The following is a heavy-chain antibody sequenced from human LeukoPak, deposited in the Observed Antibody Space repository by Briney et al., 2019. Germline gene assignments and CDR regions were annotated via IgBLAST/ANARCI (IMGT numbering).Heavy chain of an antibody. J-gene: IGHJ6*03. V-gene: IGHV3-48*01. CDR1: GFTFISYS. CDR2: ISSSSSTI. Sequence: GGSLRLSCAASGFTFISYSMNWVRQAPGKGLEWVSYISSSSSTIYYADSVKGRFTISRDNAKNSLYLQMNSLRAEDTAVYYCARDSAEKYYDILTGYYYYYYMDVWGKGTTVTVSS. D-gene: IGHD3-9*01. CDR3: ARDSAEKYYDILTGYYYYYYMDV.